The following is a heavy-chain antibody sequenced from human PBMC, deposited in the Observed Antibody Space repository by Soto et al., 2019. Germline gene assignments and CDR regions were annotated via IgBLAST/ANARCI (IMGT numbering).Heavy chain of an antibody. J-gene: IGHJ6*03. CDR2: MNPNSGNT. V-gene: IGHV1-8*01. D-gene: IGHD4-4*01. CDR1: GYTFTSYD. CDR3: AREKAGASNYGAWGYYYYYMDV. Sequence: GASVKVSCKASGYTFTSYDINWVRQATGQGLEWMGWMNPNSGNTGYAQKFQGRVTMTRNTSISTAYMELSSLRSEDTAVYYCAREKAGASNYGAWGYYYYYMDVWGKGTTVTVSS.